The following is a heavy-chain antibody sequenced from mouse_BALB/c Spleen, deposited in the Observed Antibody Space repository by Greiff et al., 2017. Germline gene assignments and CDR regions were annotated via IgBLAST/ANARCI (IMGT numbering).Heavy chain of an antibody. V-gene: IGHV1-18*01. D-gene: IGHD1-1*01. CDR2: INPNNGGT. CDR3: ARPYYYGSSPAWFAY. Sequence: EVQLQQSGAELVKPGASVKLSCKASGYTFTSYYMYWVKQRPGQGLEWIGEINPNNGGTIYNQKFKGKATLTVDKSSSTAYMELRSLTSEDTAVYYCARPYYYGSSPAWFAYWGQGTLVTVSA. J-gene: IGHJ3*01. CDR1: GYTFTSYY.